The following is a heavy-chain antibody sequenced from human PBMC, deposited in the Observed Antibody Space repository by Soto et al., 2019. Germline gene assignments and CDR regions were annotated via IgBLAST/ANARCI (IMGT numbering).Heavy chain of an antibody. Sequence: PGGSLRLSCAGSGFTPTTTPLSWVRQPPGKGLEWVTTISGTASRTYYVDSVKGRFFISRDNSKNTVTLQMNNLRAEDTAVYYCARDELLSNGYSGPFDFWGGGTLVTVSS. CDR1: GFTPTTTP. CDR3: ARDELLSNGYSGPFDF. V-gene: IGHV3-23*01. J-gene: IGHJ4*02. CDR2: ISGTASRT. D-gene: IGHD3-10*01.